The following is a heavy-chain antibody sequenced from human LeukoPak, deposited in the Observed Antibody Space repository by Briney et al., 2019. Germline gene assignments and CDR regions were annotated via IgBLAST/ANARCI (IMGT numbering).Heavy chain of an antibody. CDR3: ARRVGSWYSGWFDP. D-gene: IGHD6-13*01. J-gene: IGHJ5*02. Sequence: SETLSLTCAVYGGSFSGYYWSWIRQPPGKGLEWIGEINHSGSTNYNPSLKSRVTISVDTSKNQFSLKLSSVTAADTAVYYCARRVGSWYSGWFDPWGQGTLVTVSS. CDR2: INHSGST. CDR1: GGSFSGYY. V-gene: IGHV4-34*01.